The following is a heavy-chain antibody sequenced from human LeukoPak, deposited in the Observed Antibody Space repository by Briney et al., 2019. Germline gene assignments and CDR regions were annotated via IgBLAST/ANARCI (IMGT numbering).Heavy chain of an antibody. CDR3: ARDRADCTNGVCSPFFDY. D-gene: IGHD2-8*01. CDR1: GGSISSGGYY. Sequence: SETLSLTCTVSGGSISSGGYYWSWIRQHPGKGLEWIGHIYYSGSTYYNPSLKSRVTISVDTSKNQFSLKLSSVTAADTAVYYCARDRADCTNGVCSPFFDYWGQGTLVTVSS. V-gene: IGHV4-31*03. J-gene: IGHJ4*02. CDR2: IYYSGST.